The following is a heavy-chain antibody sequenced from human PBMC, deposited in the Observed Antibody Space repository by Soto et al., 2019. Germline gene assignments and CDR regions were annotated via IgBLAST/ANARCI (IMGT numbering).Heavy chain of an antibody. D-gene: IGHD2-2*01. CDR3: GRCSSTSCHLGADY. CDR2: ISYDGSNK. V-gene: IGHV3-30-3*01. CDR1: GFTFSSYA. Sequence: PGGSLRLSCAASGFTFSSYAMHWVHQAPGKGLEWVALISYDGSNKYYADSVKGRFTISRDNFKNTLYLQMNSLRTEDTAVYYCGRCSSTSCHLGADYWGQGTLLTAPQ. J-gene: IGHJ4*02.